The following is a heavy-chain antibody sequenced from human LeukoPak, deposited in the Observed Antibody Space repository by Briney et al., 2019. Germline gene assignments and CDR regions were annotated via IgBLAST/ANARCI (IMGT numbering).Heavy chain of an antibody. D-gene: IGHD3-10*01. CDR3: ARGGYYGSGNDFRFDP. CDR2: IHYTGST. J-gene: IGHJ5*02. Sequence: GSLSLTCTVSGGSISSYYWSWIRQSPGKGLECIGYIHYTGSTNYNPSLKSRVTISVETSKNQFSLKLKSVTAADTAVYYCARGGYYGSGNDFRFDPWGQGTLVTVSS. CDR1: GGSISSYY. V-gene: IGHV4-59*01.